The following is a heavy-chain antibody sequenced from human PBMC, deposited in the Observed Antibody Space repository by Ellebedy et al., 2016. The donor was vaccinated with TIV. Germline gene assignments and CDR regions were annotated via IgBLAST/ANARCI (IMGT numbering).Heavy chain of an antibody. J-gene: IGHJ1*01. CDR3: ARGYFDSSGYYSEYLQH. V-gene: IGHV1-69*13. Sequence: SVKVSCKASGRTFSSYDYSWVRQAPGQGLEWMGGIIPIFVTANYAQKFQGRVTITADESTGTAYMELSSLRSEDTAVYYCARGYFDSSGYYSEYLQHWGQGTLVTVSS. CDR1: GRTFSSYD. D-gene: IGHD3-22*01. CDR2: IIPIFVTA.